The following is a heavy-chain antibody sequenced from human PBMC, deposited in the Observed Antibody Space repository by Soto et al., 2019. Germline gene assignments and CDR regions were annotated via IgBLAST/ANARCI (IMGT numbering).Heavy chain of an antibody. CDR2: ISYDGSNK. D-gene: IGHD6-19*01. Sequence: PGGSLRLSCAAAGFPFSNYAMHWVRPAPGKGLEWVAVISYDGSNKYYADSVKGRFTISRDNSKNTLYLQMNSLRAEDTAVYYCARQVAGLSVELAPFDYWGQGTLVTVSS. J-gene: IGHJ4*02. CDR1: GFPFSNYA. V-gene: IGHV3-30-3*01. CDR3: ARQVAGLSVELAPFDY.